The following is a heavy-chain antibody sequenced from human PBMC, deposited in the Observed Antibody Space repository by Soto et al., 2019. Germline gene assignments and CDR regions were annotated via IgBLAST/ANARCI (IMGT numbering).Heavy chain of an antibody. V-gene: IGHV3-7*01. CDR1: GFTFSSFW. CDR3: ARRPYGDYGDYFDY. D-gene: IGHD4-17*01. J-gene: IGHJ4*02. Sequence: GGSLRLSCAPSGFTFSSFWMSWVRQAPGKGLEWVANIKPDGREKNYVDSVKGRFTISRDNAKNSLYLQMNSLRAEDTAVYYCARRPYGDYGDYFDYWGQGTLVTVS. CDR2: IKPDGREK.